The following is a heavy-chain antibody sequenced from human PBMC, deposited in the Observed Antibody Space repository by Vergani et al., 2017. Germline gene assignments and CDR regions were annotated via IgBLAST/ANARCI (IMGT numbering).Heavy chain of an antibody. CDR2: IYSSGST. V-gene: IGHV4-59*01. J-gene: IGHJ6*02. CDR1: GGSISSYY. D-gene: IGHD3-10*01. Sequence: QVQLQESGPGLVKPSETLSLTCTVSGGSISSYYWSWIRQPPGKGLEWIGYIYSSGSTNYNPSLKSRVTISVDTSKNQFSLKLSSVTAADTAVYYCARASPLSPGGSGYGMDVWGQGTTVTVPS. CDR3: ARASPLSPGGSGYGMDV.